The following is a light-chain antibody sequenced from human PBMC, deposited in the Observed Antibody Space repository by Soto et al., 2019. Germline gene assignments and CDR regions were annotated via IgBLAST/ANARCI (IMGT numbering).Light chain of an antibody. V-gene: IGKV3-15*01. CDR3: QQYNNWPWT. J-gene: IGKJ1*01. Sequence: EIVMTQSPATLSVSPGERATLSCRASQSVSSNLAWYQQKPGQAPRLLIYGASTRATGIPARFSGSGSATEFPLTISSLQSEDFAVYYCQQYNNWPWTFGQGTKVEIK. CDR1: QSVSSN. CDR2: GAS.